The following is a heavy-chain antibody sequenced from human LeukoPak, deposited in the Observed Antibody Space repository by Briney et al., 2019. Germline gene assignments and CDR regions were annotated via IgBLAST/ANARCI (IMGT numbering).Heavy chain of an antibody. CDR1: GYTFTGYY. D-gene: IGHD3-22*01. V-gene: IGHV1-2*02. CDR3: ARAIYYYDSSGFEDAFDI. Sequence: GASVKVSCKASGYTFTGYYMHWVRQAPGQGLDWMGLINPNSGGTNYAQKFQGRVTMTRDTSISTAYMELSRLRSDDTAVYYCARAIYYYDSSGFEDAFDIWGQGTMVTVSS. CDR2: INPNSGGT. J-gene: IGHJ3*02.